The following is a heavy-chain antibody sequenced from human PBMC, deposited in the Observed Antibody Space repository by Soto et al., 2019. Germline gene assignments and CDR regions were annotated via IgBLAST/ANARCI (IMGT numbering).Heavy chain of an antibody. CDR1: GGTFSSYA. Sequence: SAVKVSCKASGGTFSSYAISWVRQAPGQGLEWMGGIIPIFGTANYAQKFQGRVTITADESTSTAYMELSSLRSEDTAVYYCAIHYSSRPIAPFAYWGQGTFVTV. CDR3: AIHYSSRPIAPFAY. J-gene: IGHJ4*02. D-gene: IGHD6-13*01. V-gene: IGHV1-69*13. CDR2: IIPIFGTA.